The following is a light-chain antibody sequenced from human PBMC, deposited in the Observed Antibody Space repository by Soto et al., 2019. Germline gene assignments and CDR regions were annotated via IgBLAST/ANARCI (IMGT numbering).Light chain of an antibody. CDR3: QQRSDWPPFT. V-gene: IGKV3-11*01. CDR2: DAS. CDR1: QSVSDY. Sequence: EIVLTQSPATLSLSPGERATLSCRASQSVSDYLAWYQQKPGQAPRLLIYDASNRATGIPARFSGSGSGTDFTLTISSLEPEDFAVYYCQQRSDWPPFTFGPGTKVDIK. J-gene: IGKJ3*01.